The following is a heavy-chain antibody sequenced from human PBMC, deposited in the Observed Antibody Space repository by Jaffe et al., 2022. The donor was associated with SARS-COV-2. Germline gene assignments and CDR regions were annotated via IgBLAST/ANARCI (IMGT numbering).Heavy chain of an antibody. CDR1: GFTFEHYV. CDR3: AKGAYFYGSGSREVPLLDY. Sequence: EIQLMEFGGGLAQPGRSLRLSCEVSGFTFEHYVMHWVRQAPGKGPEWVSSITWDGGKIDYADSVKGRFTISRDNSKKSLYLQMNSLRAEDSAFYYCAKGAYFYGSGSREVPLLDYWGQGTLVTVSS. CDR2: ITWDGGKI. D-gene: IGHD3-10*01. V-gene: IGHV3-9*01. J-gene: IGHJ4*02.